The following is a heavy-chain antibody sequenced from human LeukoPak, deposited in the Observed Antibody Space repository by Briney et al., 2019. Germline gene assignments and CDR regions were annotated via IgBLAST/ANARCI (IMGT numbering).Heavy chain of an antibody. Sequence: GGSLRLSCAASGFTFSNAWMSWVRQAPGKGLEWVGLIKRKTDGGTTAYAAPVKGRFTISRDDSKNTLYLQMNSLKTEDTAVYYCAKDRIWGDTAKDAFDIWGQGTMVTVSS. CDR3: AKDRIWGDTAKDAFDI. D-gene: IGHD1-26*01. CDR1: GFTFSNAW. CDR2: IKRKTDGGTT. V-gene: IGHV3-15*01. J-gene: IGHJ3*02.